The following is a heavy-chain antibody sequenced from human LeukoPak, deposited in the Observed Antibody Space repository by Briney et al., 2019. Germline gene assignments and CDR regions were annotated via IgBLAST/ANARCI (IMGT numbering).Heavy chain of an antibody. Sequence: ASVKVSCKASGYTFTGYYVHWVRQAPGQGLEWMGRINPNSGGTNYAQKFQGRVTMARDTSISTAYMELSGLRSDDTAVYYCARASIRDYSLIPDYFDYWGQGTLVTVSS. J-gene: IGHJ4*02. CDR1: GYTFTGYY. CDR3: ARASIRDYSLIPDYFDY. V-gene: IGHV1-2*06. CDR2: INPNSGGT. D-gene: IGHD4-11*01.